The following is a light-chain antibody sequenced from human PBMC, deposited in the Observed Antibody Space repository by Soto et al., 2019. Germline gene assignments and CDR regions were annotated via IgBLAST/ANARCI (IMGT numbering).Light chain of an antibody. CDR2: GAS. CDR1: QSVSSSY. V-gene: IGKV3-20*01. Sequence: EIVLTQSPGTLSLSPGERVTLSFRASQSVSSSYLAWYQQKPGQAPRLLIYGASSRATGIPDRFSGSGSGTDFTLTISRLEPEDFAVYYCQQYGSSPVTFGGGTKVDI. J-gene: IGKJ4*01. CDR3: QQYGSSPVT.